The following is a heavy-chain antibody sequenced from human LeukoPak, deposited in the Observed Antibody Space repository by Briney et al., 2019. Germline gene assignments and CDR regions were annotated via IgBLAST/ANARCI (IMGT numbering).Heavy chain of an antibody. CDR1: GYTFTSYG. J-gene: IGHJ6*02. V-gene: IGHV1-18*01. CDR2: ISAYNGNT. D-gene: IGHD6-19*01. Sequence: AASVTVSCKASGYTFTSYGISWVRQAPGQGLEWMGWISAYNGNTNYAQKLQGRVTMTTDTSTSTAYMELRSLRSDDTAVYYCARDLVTGYSSGRQKRYGMDVWGQGTTVTVSS. CDR3: ARDLVTGYSSGRQKRYGMDV.